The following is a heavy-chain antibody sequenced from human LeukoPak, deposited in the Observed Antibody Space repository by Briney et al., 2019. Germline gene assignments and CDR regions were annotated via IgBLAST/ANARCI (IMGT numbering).Heavy chain of an antibody. D-gene: IGHD3-3*01. J-gene: IGHJ6*03. CDR3: ARVLRSGPRNGYYYYMDV. CDR2: IYTSGST. CDR1: GGSISSGSYY. Sequence: SETLSLTCTVSGGSISSGSYYWSWIRQPAGKGLEWIGRIYTSGSTNYNPSLKSRVTMSVDTSKNQFSLKLSSVTAADTAVYYCARVLRSGPRNGYYYYMDVWGKGTTVTVSS. V-gene: IGHV4-61*02.